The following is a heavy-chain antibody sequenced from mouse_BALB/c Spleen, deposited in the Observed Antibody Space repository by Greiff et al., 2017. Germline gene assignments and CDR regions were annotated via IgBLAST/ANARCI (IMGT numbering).Heavy chain of an antibody. CDR3: ARGRRDYAMDY. CDR1: GFSLTSYG. J-gene: IGHJ4*01. CDR2: IWAGGST. Sequence: VQGVESGPGLVAPSQSLSITCTVSGFSLTSYGVHWVRQPPGKGLEWLGVIWAGGSTNYNSALMSRLSISKDNSKSQVFLKMNSLQTDDTAMYYCARGRRDYAMDYWGQGTSVTVSS. V-gene: IGHV2-9*02.